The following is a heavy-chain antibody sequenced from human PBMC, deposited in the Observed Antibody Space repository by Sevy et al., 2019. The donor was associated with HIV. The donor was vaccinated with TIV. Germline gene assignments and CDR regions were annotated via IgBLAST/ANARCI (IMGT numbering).Heavy chain of an antibody. V-gene: IGHV3-30-3*01. CDR1: GFTFSSYA. CDR2: ISYDGSNK. Sequence: GGSLRLSCAASGFTFSSYAMHWVRQAPGKGLEWVAVISYDGSNKYYADSVKGRFTISRDNSKNTWYLKMNSLRAEDTAVYYCAIDLGYDSSGPTDAFDIWGQGTMVTVSS. CDR3: AIDLGYDSSGPTDAFDI. J-gene: IGHJ3*02. D-gene: IGHD3-22*01.